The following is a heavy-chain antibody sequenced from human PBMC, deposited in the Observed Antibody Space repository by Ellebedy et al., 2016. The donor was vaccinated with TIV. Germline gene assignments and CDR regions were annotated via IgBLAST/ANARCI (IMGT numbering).Heavy chain of an antibody. CDR1: GFTFSDYY. V-gene: IGHV3-11*06. CDR2: ITSTSSYT. CDR3: ATDLGTRAFDL. J-gene: IGHJ3*01. D-gene: IGHD1-1*01. Sequence: PGGSLRLSCAASGFTFSDYYMSWIRQAPGKGLEWVSYITSTSSYTNHADSVKGRFTVSRDDSKNTLYLQMNNLRVDDTALYYCATDLGTRAFDLWGQGTMVTVSS.